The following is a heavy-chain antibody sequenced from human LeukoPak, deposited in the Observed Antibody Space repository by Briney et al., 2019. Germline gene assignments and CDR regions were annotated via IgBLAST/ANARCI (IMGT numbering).Heavy chain of an antibody. CDR2: INPSGGTK. J-gene: IGHJ4*02. CDR1: RYTFTSYL. CDR3: ARGGRLALYYFDY. Sequence: ASVKVSCKASRYTFTSYLIHWARQAPGQGLQWMGLINPSGGTKTYAQKFEGRVSMTTDTSTSTVYMELTSLRSEDTALYYCARGGRLALYYFDYWGQGTRVTVSS. V-gene: IGHV1-46*01. D-gene: IGHD3-3*02.